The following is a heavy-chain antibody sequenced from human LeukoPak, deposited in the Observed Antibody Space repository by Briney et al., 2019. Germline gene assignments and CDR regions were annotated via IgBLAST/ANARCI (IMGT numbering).Heavy chain of an antibody. CDR2: ISWNSGSI. CDR1: GFTFDDYA. D-gene: IGHD4-17*01. V-gene: IGHV3-9*01. CDR3: AKALPLGDYVDYFDY. J-gene: IGHJ4*02. Sequence: GGSLRLSCAASGFTFDDYAMHWVRQAPGKGLEWVSGISWNSGSIGYADSVKGRFTISRDNAKNSLYLQMNSLRAEDTAVYYCAKALPLGDYVDYFDYWGQGTLVTVSS.